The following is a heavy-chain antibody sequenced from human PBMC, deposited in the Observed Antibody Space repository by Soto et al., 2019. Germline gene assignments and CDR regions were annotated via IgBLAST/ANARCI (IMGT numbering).Heavy chain of an antibody. Sequence: VQLVESGGGLVQPGGSLRLSCAASGFSFSSYWMHWVRHAPGKGLVWVSRINSDGSSATYADSVKGRFTISRDNDKNTLYLQMNSLTHEDTTVYYCAKGVPAATRYFQHWGQGTLVTVSS. CDR2: INSDGSSA. V-gene: IGHV3-74*01. CDR1: GFSFSSYW. CDR3: AKGVPAATRYFQH. D-gene: IGHD2-2*01. J-gene: IGHJ1*01.